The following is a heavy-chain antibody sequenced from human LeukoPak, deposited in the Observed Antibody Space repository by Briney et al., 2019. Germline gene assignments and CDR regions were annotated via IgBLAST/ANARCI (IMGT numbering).Heavy chain of an antibody. CDR1: GGSISSGDYY. V-gene: IGHV4-30-4*01. CDR2: IYYSGST. D-gene: IGHD2-21*02. J-gene: IGHJ5*02. CDR3: AREVVTAPPGWFDP. Sequence: PSETLSLTCTVSGGSISSGDYYWSWIRQPPGKGLEWIGYIYYSGSTYYNPSLKSRVTISVDTSKNQFSLKLSSVTAADTAVYYCAREVVTAPPGWFDPWGQGTLVTVSS.